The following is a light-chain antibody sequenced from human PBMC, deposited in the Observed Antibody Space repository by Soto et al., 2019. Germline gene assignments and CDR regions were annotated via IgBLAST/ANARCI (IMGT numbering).Light chain of an antibody. CDR3: QQHGSSPPVT. J-gene: IGKJ1*01. V-gene: IGKV3-20*01. Sequence: EIVLTQSPGTLSLSPGERATLSCRAIESVSSSYLAWYQQKPGQAPRLLIFGASSRSTGTPDRFSGSGSGTDFTRTISRLEPEDFAVYYCQQHGSSPPVTFGQGTEVESK. CDR2: GAS. CDR1: ESVSSSY.